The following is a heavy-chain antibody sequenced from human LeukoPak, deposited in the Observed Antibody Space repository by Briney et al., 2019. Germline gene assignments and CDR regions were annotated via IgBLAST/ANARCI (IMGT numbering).Heavy chain of an antibody. J-gene: IGHJ5*02. V-gene: IGHV4-59*11. D-gene: IGHD3-3*01. Sequence: SETLSLTCTVSGGSISSHYWSWIRQPPGKGLEWIGYIYYSGSTNYNPSLKSRVTISVDTSKNQFSLKLSSVTAADTAVYYCAKVEVLRFLEWFEGWSDPWGQGTLVTVSS. CDR2: IYYSGST. CDR1: GGSISSHY. CDR3: AKVEVLRFLEWFEGWSDP.